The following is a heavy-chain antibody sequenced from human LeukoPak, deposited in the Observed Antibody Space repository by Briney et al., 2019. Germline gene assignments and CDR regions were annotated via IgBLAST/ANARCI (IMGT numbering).Heavy chain of an antibody. CDR1: GYTFSNYYG. CDR2: INSYKGYT. J-gene: IGHJ4*02. V-gene: IGHV1-18*01. D-gene: IGHD3-22*01. Sequence: GASVKVSCKAAGYTFSNYYGISWVRQAPGQGLEWMGWINSYKGYTNYAQNLQGRVTMTTDTSTSTAYMELRSLRSDDTAVYYCARDSNYYDSNEAIDYWGQGTLVTVSS. CDR3: ARDSNYYDSNEAIDY.